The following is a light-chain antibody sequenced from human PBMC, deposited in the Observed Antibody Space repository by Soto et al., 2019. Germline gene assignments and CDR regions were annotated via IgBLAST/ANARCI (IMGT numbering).Light chain of an antibody. CDR3: QQYYRSCT. V-gene: IGKV1-5*01. Sequence: DIQLTQSPSPLPASVGDRVTITCRASQSVTDWLAWYQQKPGKAPKLLIYDASSLQSGVPSRFSGSGSGTEFSLTISSLQPDDFATYYCQQYYRSCTFGQGTKVEIK. CDR2: DAS. CDR1: QSVTDW. J-gene: IGKJ2*02.